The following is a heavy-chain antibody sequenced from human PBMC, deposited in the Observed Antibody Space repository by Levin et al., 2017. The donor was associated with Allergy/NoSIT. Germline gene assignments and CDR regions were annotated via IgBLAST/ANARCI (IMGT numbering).Heavy chain of an antibody. D-gene: IGHD4-17*01. CDR1: GGSISSYY. Sequence: GSLRLSCTVSGGSISSYYWSWIRQPPGKGLEWIGYIYYSGSTNYNPSLKSRVTISVDTSKNQFSLKLSSVTAADTAVYYCARAGMTTVTTWWFDPWGQGTLVTVSS. V-gene: IGHV4-59*01. J-gene: IGHJ5*02. CDR2: IYYSGST. CDR3: ARAGMTTVTTWWFDP.